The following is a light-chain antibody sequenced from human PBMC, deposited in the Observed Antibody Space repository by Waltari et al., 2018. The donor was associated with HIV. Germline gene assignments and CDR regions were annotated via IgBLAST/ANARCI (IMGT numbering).Light chain of an antibody. Sequence: QSALTQPASVSGSPGQSITISCSGTSSDVGYYNYVAWYQQHPGKAPKLVIYNVSKRPSGVSDRFSGFKSDNTASLTISGLQTEDEADYFCSSFTTRTTLVFGGGTKLTVL. V-gene: IGLV2-14*03. CDR1: SSDVGYYNY. J-gene: IGLJ2*01. CDR2: NVS. CDR3: SSFTTRTTLV.